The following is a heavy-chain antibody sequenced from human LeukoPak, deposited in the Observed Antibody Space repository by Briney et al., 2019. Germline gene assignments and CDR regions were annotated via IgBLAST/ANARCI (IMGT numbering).Heavy chain of an antibody. CDR2: INSDGSSP. D-gene: IGHD3-16*01. V-gene: IGHV3-74*01. J-gene: IGHJ4*02. CDR3: ARGPMPGEYYFDY. CDR1: GFTFSSNW. Sequence: GGSLRLSCAASGFTFSSNWMHWVRQAPGKGLVWVSRINSDGSSPTYADSVKGRFTISRDNAKNTLSLQMNSLRSEDTAVYYCARGPMPGEYYFDYWGQGTLVTVSS.